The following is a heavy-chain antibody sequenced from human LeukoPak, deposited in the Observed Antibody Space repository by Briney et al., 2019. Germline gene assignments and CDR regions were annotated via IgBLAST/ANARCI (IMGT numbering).Heavy chain of an antibody. D-gene: IGHD2-21*02. J-gene: IGHJ4*02. CDR2: ISGSGGST. CDR1: GFTFSGYA. V-gene: IGHV3-23*01. Sequence: PGGSLRLSCAASGFTFSGYAMSWVRQAPGKGLEWVSAISGSGGSTYYADSVKGRFTISRDNSKNTLYLQMNSLRAEDTAVYYCAKMGTRNAYCGGDCYFDYWGQGTLVTVSS. CDR3: AKMGTRNAYCGGDCYFDY.